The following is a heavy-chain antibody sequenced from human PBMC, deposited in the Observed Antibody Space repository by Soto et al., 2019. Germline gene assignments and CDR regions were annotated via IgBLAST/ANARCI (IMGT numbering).Heavy chain of an antibody. J-gene: IGHJ4*02. CDR2: IYYSGST. V-gene: IGHV4-31*03. CDR3: ARDKVRKRGGDRDYFDY. D-gene: IGHD2-21*02. CDR1: GGSISSGGYY. Sequence: QVQLQESGPGLVKPSQTLSLTCTVSGGSISSGGYYWSWIRQHPGKGLEWIGYIYYSGSTYYNPSRKCRVTISVDTSKNQFSLKLSSVTAADTAVYYCARDKVRKRGGDRDYFDYWGQGTLVTVSS.